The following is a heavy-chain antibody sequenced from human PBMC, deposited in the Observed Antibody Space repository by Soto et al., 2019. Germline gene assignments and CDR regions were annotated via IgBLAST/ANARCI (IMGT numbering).Heavy chain of an antibody. Sequence: PSETLSLTCAVYGGSFSGYYWSWIRQPPGKGLEWIGEINHSGSTNYNPSLKSRVTISVDTSKNQFSLKLSSVTAADTAVYYCARGIEEADSSYYGMDVWGQGTTVTVSS. D-gene: IGHD6-13*01. V-gene: IGHV4-34*01. J-gene: IGHJ6*02. CDR1: GGSFSGYY. CDR2: INHSGST. CDR3: ARGIEEADSSYYGMDV.